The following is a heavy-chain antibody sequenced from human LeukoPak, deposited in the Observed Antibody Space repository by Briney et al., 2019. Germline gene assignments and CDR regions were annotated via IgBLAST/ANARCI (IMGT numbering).Heavy chain of an antibody. CDR1: GFTVSSNY. J-gene: IGHJ3*02. D-gene: IGHD6-19*01. Sequence: GGSLRLSCAVSGFTVSSNYMSWVRQAPGKGLQWVSVMYSGGSTYYADSVKGRFTISRDNSKNTLYLQMNSLRAEDTAVYYCARDSRQWLVHDAFDIWGQGTMVTVSS. V-gene: IGHV3-66*02. CDR2: MYSGGST. CDR3: ARDSRQWLVHDAFDI.